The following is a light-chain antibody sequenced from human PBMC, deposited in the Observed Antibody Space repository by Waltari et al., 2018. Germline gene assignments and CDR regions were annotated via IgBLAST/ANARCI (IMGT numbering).Light chain of an antibody. J-gene: IGKJ1*01. Sequence: DIVTTQSPDSLAVSLGERDNINCKSSQSVLYSSNNKNYLAWYQQRPGQPPKLRIYWASTRESGVPDRFSGSGSGTDFTLTISSLQAEDVAVYYCQQYYSTPRTFGQGTKVEIE. CDR2: WAS. CDR1: QSVLYSSNNKNY. V-gene: IGKV4-1*01. CDR3: QQYYSTPRT.